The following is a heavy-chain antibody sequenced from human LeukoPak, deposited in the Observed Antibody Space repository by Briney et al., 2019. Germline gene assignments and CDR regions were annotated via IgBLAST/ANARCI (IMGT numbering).Heavy chain of an antibody. CDR2: IRYDASRE. D-gene: IGHD3/OR15-3a*01. J-gene: IGHJ2*01. Sequence: GGSLRLSCASSGFTFSSCGMHWVRQAPGKGLEWVTFIRYDASREYYADSVKGRVTISRDNSKSTLYLQMNSLRAEDTAVYYCAKGFGLGRNWYFDVWGRGTLVTVSS. CDR3: AKGFGLGRNWYFDV. CDR1: GFTFSSCG. V-gene: IGHV3-30*02.